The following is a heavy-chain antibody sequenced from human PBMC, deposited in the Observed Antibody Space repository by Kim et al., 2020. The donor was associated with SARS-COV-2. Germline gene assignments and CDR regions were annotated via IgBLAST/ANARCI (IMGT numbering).Heavy chain of an antibody. Sequence: GGSLRLSCAASGFTFSYAISWVRQAPGKGLEWVSIISAGGGSTYYADSVKGRFTISRDNSKNTLYLQMNSLRADDTAVYYCATYNTPRGDYDILAGPNYSFDYWGQGTLVTVSS. CDR2: ISAGGGST. V-gene: IGHV3-23*01. D-gene: IGHD3-9*01. J-gene: IGHJ4*02. CDR3: ATYNTPRGDYDILAGPNYSFDY. CDR1: GFTFSYA.